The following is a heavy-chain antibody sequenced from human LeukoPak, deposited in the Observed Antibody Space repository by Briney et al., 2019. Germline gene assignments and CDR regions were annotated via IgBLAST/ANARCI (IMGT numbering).Heavy chain of an antibody. Sequence: PSETLSLTCAAYGGSFSGYYWSWIRQPPGKGLEWIGEINHSGSTNYNPSLKSRVTISVDTSKNQFSLKLSSVTAADTAVYYCARGGPRLDTAMVTDDAFDIWGQGTMVTVSS. V-gene: IGHV4-34*01. CDR3: ARGGPRLDTAMVTDDAFDI. D-gene: IGHD5-18*01. J-gene: IGHJ3*02. CDR1: GGSFSGYY. CDR2: INHSGST.